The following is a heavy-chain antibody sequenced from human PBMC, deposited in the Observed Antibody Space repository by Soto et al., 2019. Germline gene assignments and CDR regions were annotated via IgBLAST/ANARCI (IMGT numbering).Heavy chain of an antibody. D-gene: IGHD2-2*01. J-gene: IGHJ4*02. CDR1: GFTFNNSW. Sequence: GSLRLSCAASGFTFNNSWMSWVRQAPGKGLEWVGRIKSKTDGGTTHYAAPVKGRFTISRDDSENKVYVQMNSLKTEDTGVYYCSTAVAVAPAAYDYWGQGTLVTVSS. CDR2: IKSKTDGGTT. V-gene: IGHV3-15*01. CDR3: STAVAVAPAAYDY.